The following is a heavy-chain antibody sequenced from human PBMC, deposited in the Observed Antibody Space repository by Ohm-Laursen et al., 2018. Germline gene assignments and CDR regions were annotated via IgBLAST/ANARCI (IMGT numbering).Heavy chain of an antibody. V-gene: IGHV1-46*01. CDR3: ARGQPIDF. J-gene: IGHJ4*02. Sequence: ASVKVSCKVSGYTFTNYYMHWVRQAPGQGLEWMGIINTGGGSTSHAQKFQGRLTMTRDTSTSTVYMELSSLRSEDTAMYYCARGQPIDFWGQGTLVTVSS. CDR1: GYTFTNYY. CDR2: INTGGGST.